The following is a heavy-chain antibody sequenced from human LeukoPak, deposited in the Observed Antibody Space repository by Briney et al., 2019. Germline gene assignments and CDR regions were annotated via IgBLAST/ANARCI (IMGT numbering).Heavy chain of an antibody. CDR2: ISGSGGST. D-gene: IGHD2-2*01. CDR1: GFTFSSYA. Sequence: PGGSLRLSSAASGFTFSSYAMSWVRQGPGKGLECVSAISGSGGSTYYADSVKGRFTISRDNSKNTLYLQMNSLRAEDTAVYYCAKPPGHCSSTSCPTDYWGQGTLVTVSS. CDR3: AKPPGHCSSTSCPTDY. J-gene: IGHJ4*02. V-gene: IGHV3-23*01.